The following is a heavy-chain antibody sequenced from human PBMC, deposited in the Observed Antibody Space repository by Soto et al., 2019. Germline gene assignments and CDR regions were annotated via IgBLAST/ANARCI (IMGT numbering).Heavy chain of an antibody. J-gene: IGHJ4*02. V-gene: IGHV4-34*01. Sequence: QVQLQQWGAGLLKPSETLSLTCAVYGGSFSGYYWSWIRQPPGKGLEWIGEINHSGSTNYNPSLKSRVTXXVXTXXNQFSLKLSSVTAADTAVYYCARGARGGSYCPFDYWGQGTLVTVSS. D-gene: IGHD1-26*01. CDR1: GGSFSGYY. CDR2: INHSGST. CDR3: ARGARGGSYCPFDY.